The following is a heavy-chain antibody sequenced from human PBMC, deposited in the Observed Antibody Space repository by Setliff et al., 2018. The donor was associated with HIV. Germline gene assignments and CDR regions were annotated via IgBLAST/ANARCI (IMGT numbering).Heavy chain of an antibody. CDR1: GGSIITSDDY. V-gene: IGHV4-39*02. CDR3: ARDGGRTGYSSSSDQ. J-gene: IGHJ4*02. D-gene: IGHD6-13*01. CDR2: FYYGGNT. Sequence: SETLSLTCIVSGGSIITSDDYWGWIRQPPGKGLEWIGSFYYGGNTYYNPSLKSRVTISADTSKNQFSLKLSSVTAADTAVYYCARDGGRTGYSSSSDQWGQGTLVTVSS.